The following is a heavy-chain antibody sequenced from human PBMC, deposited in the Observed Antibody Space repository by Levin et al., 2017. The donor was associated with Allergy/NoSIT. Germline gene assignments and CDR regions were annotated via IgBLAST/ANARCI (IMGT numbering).Heavy chain of an antibody. Sequence: SQTLSLPCAVYGGSFTASYWSWIRQPPGKGLEWIGEINHSGITNYNPSLKSRVTISVDTSKKQFSLKMTSLTAADTAVYYCARDPYGDYVVDAFDIWGQGAMVTVSS. CDR1: GGSFTASY. CDR2: INHSGIT. V-gene: IGHV4-34*01. D-gene: IGHD4-17*01. J-gene: IGHJ3*02. CDR3: ARDPYGDYVVDAFDI.